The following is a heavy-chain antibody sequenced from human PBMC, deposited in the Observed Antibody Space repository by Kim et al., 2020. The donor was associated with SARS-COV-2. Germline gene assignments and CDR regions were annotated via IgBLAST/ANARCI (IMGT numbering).Heavy chain of an antibody. CDR3: ARDPGLSYDSRI. J-gene: IGHJ4*02. CDR2: ISYDGSNK. D-gene: IGHD3-22*01. CDR1: GFTFSSYA. V-gene: IGHV3-30-3*01. Sequence: GGSLRLSCAASGFTFSSYAMHWVRQAPGKGLEWVAVISYDGSNKYYADSVKGRFTISRDNSKNTLYLQMNSLRAEDTAVYYCARDPGLSYDSRIWGQGTLVTVSS.